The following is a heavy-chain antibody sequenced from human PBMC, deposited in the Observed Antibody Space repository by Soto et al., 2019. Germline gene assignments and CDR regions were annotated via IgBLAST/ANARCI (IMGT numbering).Heavy chain of an antibody. CDR2: IDTRGGSA. CDR3: ARDLPRDLVRGSFDI. CDR1: GYTFTRYN. V-gene: IGHV1-46*01. D-gene: IGHD3-10*02. Sequence: QAQLVQSGAEVKKPGASANISCKASGYTFTRYNIHWVRQAPGQGLEWMGIIDTRGGSADYTQRFQGRVTMTRDMSTGTVYMELSSLGSEDTAVYYCARDLPRDLVRGSFDIWGQGTLVTVSS. J-gene: IGHJ3*02.